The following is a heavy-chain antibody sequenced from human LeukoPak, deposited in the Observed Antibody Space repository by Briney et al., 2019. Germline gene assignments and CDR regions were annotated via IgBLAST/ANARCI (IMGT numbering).Heavy chain of an antibody. CDR3: ARGIVVVPAASFDY. J-gene: IGHJ4*02. CDR2: INHSGST. V-gene: IGHV4-34*01. Sequence: PSETLSLTCAVYGGSFSGYSWSWIRQPPGKGLEWIGEINHSGSTNYNPSLKSRVTISVDTSKNQFSLKLSSVTAADTAVYYCARGIVVVPAASFDYWGQGTLVTVSS. CDR1: GGSFSGYS. D-gene: IGHD2-2*01.